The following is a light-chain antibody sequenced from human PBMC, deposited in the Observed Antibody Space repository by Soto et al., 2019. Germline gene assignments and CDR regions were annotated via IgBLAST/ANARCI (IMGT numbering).Light chain of an antibody. V-gene: IGKV3-20*01. J-gene: IGKJ2*01. CDR3: QQYSTSSPRYT. Sequence: EIVLTQSPGTLSLSPGERATLFCRASQSVSSNFLAWYQQKPGQAPRLRIYNASRRAAGIPDRFSGSGSGTGFTLTISRLEPEDFAVYYCQQYSTSSPRYTFGQGTKLEIK. CDR1: QSVSSNF. CDR2: NAS.